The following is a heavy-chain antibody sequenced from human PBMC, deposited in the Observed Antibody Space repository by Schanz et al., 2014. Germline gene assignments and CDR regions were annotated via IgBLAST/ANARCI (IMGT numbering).Heavy chain of an antibody. D-gene: IGHD2-21*02. CDR2: VHYSGDR. J-gene: IGHJ5*01. CDR1: GASITSYY. Sequence: QVQLQESGPGLVKPSETLSLTCTVSGASITSYYWNWIRQPPGKGLEWIGYVHYSGDRKYNPSLKSRVTTSIDTSKNQFSLRLSSVTAADTAVYYCAKWDNTAKTFASWGQGTLVTVSS. V-gene: IGHV4-59*01. CDR3: AKWDNTAKTFAS.